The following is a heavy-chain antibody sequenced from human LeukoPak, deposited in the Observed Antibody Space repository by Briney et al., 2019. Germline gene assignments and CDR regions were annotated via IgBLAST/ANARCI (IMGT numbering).Heavy chain of an antibody. D-gene: IGHD2-2*01. CDR1: GYTFTSYD. J-gene: IGHJ4*02. V-gene: IGHV1-8*03. Sequence: ASVRVSCKASGYTFTSYDINWVRQATGQGLEWMGWMNPNSGNTGYAQKFQGRVTITRNTSISTAYMELSSLRSEDTAVYYCARGIRCSSTSCYFFDYWGQGTLVTVSS. CDR3: ARGIRCSSTSCYFFDY. CDR2: MNPNSGNT.